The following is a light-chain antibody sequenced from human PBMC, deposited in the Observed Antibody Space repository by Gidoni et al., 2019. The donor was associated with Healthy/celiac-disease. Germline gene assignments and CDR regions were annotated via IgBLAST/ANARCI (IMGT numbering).Light chain of an antibody. CDR1: KLGDKY. CDR3: QAWDSSTVV. CDR2: QDS. Sequence: SYELTHPPSVSVSPGQTASITCSGDKLGDKYACWYQQKQGQSPVLVSYQDSKRPSGIPERFSGSNSGNTATLTISGTQAMDEADYYCQAWDSSTVVFGGGTKLTVL. V-gene: IGLV3-1*01. J-gene: IGLJ2*01.